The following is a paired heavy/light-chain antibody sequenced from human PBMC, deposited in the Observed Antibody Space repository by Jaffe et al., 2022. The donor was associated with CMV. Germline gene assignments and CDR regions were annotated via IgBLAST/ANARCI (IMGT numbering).Light chain of an antibody. V-gene: IGKV1-8*01. J-gene: IGKJ5*01. CDR1: QGISSY. Sequence: AIRITQSPSSLSASTGDRVTITCRASQGISSYLAWYQQKPGKAPKLLIYAASTLQSGVPSRFSGSGSGTDFTLTISCLQSEDFATYYCQQYYSYLITFGQGTRLEIK. CDR2: AAS. CDR3: QQYYSYLIT.
Heavy chain of an antibody. CDR3: ARGGEQLVGPYYYYGMDV. CDR2: INHSGST. CDR1: GGSFSGYY. V-gene: IGHV4-34*01. D-gene: IGHD6-6*01. Sequence: QVQLQQWGAGLLKPSETLSLTCAVYGGSFSGYYWSWIRQPPGKGLEWIGEINHSGSTNYNPSLKSRVTISVDTSKNQFSLKLSSVTAADTAVYYCARGGEQLVGPYYYYGMDVWGQGTTVTVSS. J-gene: IGHJ6*02.